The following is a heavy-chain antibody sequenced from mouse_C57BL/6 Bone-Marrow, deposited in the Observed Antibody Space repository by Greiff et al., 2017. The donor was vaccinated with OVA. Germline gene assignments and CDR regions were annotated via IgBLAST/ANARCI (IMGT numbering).Heavy chain of an antibody. D-gene: IGHD1-1*01. CDR3: ASPSYTYGSSLDY. CDR1: GYTFTSYW. Sequence: QVQLQQSGAELAKPGASVKLSCKASGYTFTSYWMHWVKQRPGQGLEWIGYINPSSGYTKYNQKFKDKATLTADKSSSTAYMQLSSLTYEDSAVYYCASPSYTYGSSLDYWGQGTTLTVSS. J-gene: IGHJ2*01. V-gene: IGHV1-7*01. CDR2: INPSSGYT.